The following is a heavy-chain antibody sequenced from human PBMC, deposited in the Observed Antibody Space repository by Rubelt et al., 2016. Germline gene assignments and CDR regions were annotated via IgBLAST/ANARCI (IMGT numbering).Heavy chain of an antibody. D-gene: IGHD6-13*01. CDR3: ARHGRAAARYYV. Sequence: QVRLQESGPGLVKPSGTLSLTCTVSGGSITNYFWNWIRQPPGKGLEWIGKIYYSGSTNYNPSLKSRVTISVDMSKNHFSLILSPVTAADTAVYYCARHGRAAARYYVWGQGTTVTVSS. CDR1: GGSITNYF. CDR2: IYYSGST. J-gene: IGHJ6*02. V-gene: IGHV4-59*01.